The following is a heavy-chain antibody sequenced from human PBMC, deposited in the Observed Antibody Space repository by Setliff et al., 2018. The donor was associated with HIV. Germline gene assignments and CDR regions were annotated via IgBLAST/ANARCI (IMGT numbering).Heavy chain of an antibody. CDR1: GFSFSSYW. Sequence: PGGSLRLSCAASGFSFSSYWMHWVRQAPGKGLVWVSRINTDGSSTSYADSVKGRFTISRDNAKNTLYLQMNSLRAEDTAVYYCVRDSAASVWVGASVYYFDFWGQGIQVTVSS. CDR2: INTDGSST. V-gene: IGHV3-74*01. D-gene: IGHD1-26*01. CDR3: VRDSAASVWVGASVYYFDF. J-gene: IGHJ4*02.